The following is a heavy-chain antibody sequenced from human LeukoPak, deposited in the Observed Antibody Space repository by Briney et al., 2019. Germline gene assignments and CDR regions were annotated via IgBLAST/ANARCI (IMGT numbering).Heavy chain of an antibody. J-gene: IGHJ5*02. V-gene: IGHV3-13*01. CDR2: IGTGGDT. Sequence: PGGSLRLSCAASVFNFNIYDMHWVRQVTGKGLEWVSRIGTGGDTNYPGSVKGRFTISRENAKNSFYLQMNSLRAGDTAVYYCVRGLRGGFDPWGQGTLVTVSS. CDR3: VRGLRGGFDP. CDR1: VFNFNIYD.